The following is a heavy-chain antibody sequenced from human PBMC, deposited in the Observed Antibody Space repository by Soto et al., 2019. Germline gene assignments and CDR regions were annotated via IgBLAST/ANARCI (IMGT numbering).Heavy chain of an antibody. CDR1: GGSMSSGDYS. CDR2: IYYSGST. D-gene: IGHD2-21*02. J-gene: IGHJ5*02. Sequence: SETLSLTCAVSGGSMSSGDYSWNWIRQPPGKGLEWIGYIYYSGSTYYNPSLKSRVTVSVDTSKNQFSLKLSSVTAADTAVYYCARHPSDFWFDPWGQGTLVTVSS. CDR3: ARHPSDFWFDP. V-gene: IGHV4-30-2*03.